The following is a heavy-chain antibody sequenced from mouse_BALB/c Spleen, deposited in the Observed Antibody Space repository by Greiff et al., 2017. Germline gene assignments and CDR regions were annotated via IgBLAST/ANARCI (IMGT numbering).Heavy chain of an antibody. CDR1: GYTFTSYT. CDR3: ARPPYGNPPWFAY. CDR2: INPSSGYT. J-gene: IGHJ3*01. V-gene: IGHV1-4*01. D-gene: IGHD2-1*01. Sequence: QVQLQQSGAELARPGASVKMSCKASGYTFTSYTMHWVKQRPGQGLEWIGYINPSSGYTNYNQKFKDKATLTADKSSSTAYMQLSSLTSEDSAVYYCARPPYGNPPWFAYWGQGTLVTVSA.